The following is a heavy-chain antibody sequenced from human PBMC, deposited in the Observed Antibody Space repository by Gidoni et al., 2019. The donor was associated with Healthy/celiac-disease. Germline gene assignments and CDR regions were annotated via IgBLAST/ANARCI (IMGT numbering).Heavy chain of an antibody. CDR1: GDSVTSNRAS. CDR2: TYYRSSGDN. J-gene: IGHJ3*02. V-gene: IGHV6-1*01. Sequence: VQLQQSGPGLVKPSQTLSITCATSGDSVTSNRASWHWIRQSPSRGLAWLGRTYYRSSGDNDYAVAVKSRITINPDTSKNQFSLQLNSVTPEDTAVYYCASSGGIEGQWLDHDAFDIWGQGTMVTVSS. CDR3: ASSGGIEGQWLDHDAFDI. D-gene: IGHD6-19*01.